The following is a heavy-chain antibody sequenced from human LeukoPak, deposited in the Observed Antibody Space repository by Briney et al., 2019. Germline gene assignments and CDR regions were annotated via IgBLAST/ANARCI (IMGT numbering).Heavy chain of an antibody. CDR3: AMPNFGSGSSRGVLKF. V-gene: IGHV3-23*01. J-gene: IGHJ4*02. CDR2: ISGPGTTT. Sequence: GGSLRLSCAASGFTFSSYVIAWVRQAPGKGLEWVSSISGPGTTTYYADSVKGRFTISRDNSRNTLYLQMNSLRAEDTAVYYCAMPNFGSGSSRGVLKFWGQGALVTVSS. CDR1: GFTFSSYV. D-gene: IGHD3-10*01.